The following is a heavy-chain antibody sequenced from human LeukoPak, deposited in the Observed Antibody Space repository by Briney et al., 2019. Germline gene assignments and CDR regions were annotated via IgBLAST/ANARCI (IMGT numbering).Heavy chain of an antibody. V-gene: IGHV4-30-4*07. D-gene: IGHD2-15*01. CDR3: AREGHCSGGSCDPSGLDY. CDR2: IFYSGST. J-gene: IGHJ4*02. CDR1: GGSMSSGGYS. Sequence: PSETLSLTCTVSGGSMSSGGYSWNWIRQPPGKGLEWIGYIFYSGSTYYNPSLKSRVTISVDTSKNQFSLKLSSVTAADTAVYYCAREGHCSGGSCDPSGLDYWGQGTLVTVSS.